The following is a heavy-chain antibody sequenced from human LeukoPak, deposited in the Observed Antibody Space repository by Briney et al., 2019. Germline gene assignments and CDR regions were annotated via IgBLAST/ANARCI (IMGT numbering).Heavy chain of an antibody. CDR2: INNDESHT. Sequence: PRGSLRSSCEASGVTFSSYWMHWVRQAPGKRLVWVSRINNDESHTTYADSVKGRFTISRDNAKNTLYLQMNSLRVEDRAVDCCARDQSSSWYVAWFDPWGQGTLVTVSS. D-gene: IGHD6-13*01. CDR3: ARDQSSSWYVAWFDP. J-gene: IGHJ5*02. CDR1: GVTFSSYW. V-gene: IGHV3-74*01.